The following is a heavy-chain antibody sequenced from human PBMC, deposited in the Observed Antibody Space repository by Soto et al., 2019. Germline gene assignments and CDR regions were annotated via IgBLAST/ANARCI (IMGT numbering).Heavy chain of an antibody. J-gene: IGHJ3*02. CDR3: ARPRDSSGYYPDAFDI. CDR2: ISYDGSNK. Sequence: PGGSLRLSCAASGFTFSSYAMHWVRQAPGKGLEWVAVISYDGSNKYYADSVKGRFTISRDNSKNTLYLQMNSLRAEDTAVYYCARPRDSSGYYPDAFDIWGQGTMVNVS. D-gene: IGHD3-22*01. V-gene: IGHV3-30-3*01. CDR1: GFTFSSYA.